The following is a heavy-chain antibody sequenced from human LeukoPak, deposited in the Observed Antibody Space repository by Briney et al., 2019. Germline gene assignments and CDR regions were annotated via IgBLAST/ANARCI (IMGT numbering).Heavy chain of an antibody. Sequence: SETLSLTCAVSGGSISGGGYSWSWIRQPPGKGLEWIGYIYHSGSTYYNPSLKSRVTISVDRSKNQFSLKLSSVTAADTAVYYCARGYSSSWPLFDYWGQGTLVTVSS. CDR3: ARGYSSSWPLFDY. J-gene: IGHJ4*02. CDR1: GGSISGGGYS. V-gene: IGHV4-30-2*01. D-gene: IGHD6-13*01. CDR2: IYHSGST.